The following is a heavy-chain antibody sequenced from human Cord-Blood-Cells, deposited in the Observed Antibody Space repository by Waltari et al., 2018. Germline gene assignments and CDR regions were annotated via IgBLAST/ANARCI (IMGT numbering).Heavy chain of an antibody. D-gene: IGHD7-27*01. Sequence: QVQLVQSGAEVKKPGSSVKVSCKASGGTFSSYAISWVRQAPGQGLEWMGGIIPIFGTAKYAQKFQGRVTITADESTSTAYMELSSLRSEDTAVYYCARDITPFSANWGPGDAFDIWGQGTMVTVSS. CDR2: IIPIFGTA. CDR1: GGTFSSYA. CDR3: ARDITPFSANWGPGDAFDI. V-gene: IGHV1-69*01. J-gene: IGHJ3*02.